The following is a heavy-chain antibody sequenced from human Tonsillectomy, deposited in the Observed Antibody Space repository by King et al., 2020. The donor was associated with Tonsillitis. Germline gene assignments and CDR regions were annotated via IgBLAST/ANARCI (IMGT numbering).Heavy chain of an antibody. CDR2: IHYSGTT. D-gene: IGHD2-21*01. V-gene: IGHV4-39*07. Sequence: QLQESGPGLVKPSETLSLTCSVSGASISNNNYLWGWVRQPPGQGLKWIGSIHYSGTTYYNPSLKSRVTISVDTSKNRFSLKMTFVTAADTAVYYCARHPVWWSDRRSVWFDPWGQGTLVTVSS. J-gene: IGHJ5*02. CDR1: GASISNNNYL. CDR3: ARHPVWWSDRRSVWFDP.